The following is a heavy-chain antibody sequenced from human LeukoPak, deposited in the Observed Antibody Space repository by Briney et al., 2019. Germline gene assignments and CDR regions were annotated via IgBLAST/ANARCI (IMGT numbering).Heavy chain of an antibody. CDR1: GGTFSSYA. CDR3: ARGGSAALWSGYRY. CDR2: IITIFGTA. Sequence: GSSVKVSCKASGGTFSSYAISWVRQAPGQWLEWMGGIITIFGTANYAQKFQGRVTITTDESTSTAYMELSSLRSEDTAVYYCARGGSAALWSGYRYWGQGTLVTVSS. D-gene: IGHD3-3*01. V-gene: IGHV1-69*05. J-gene: IGHJ4*02.